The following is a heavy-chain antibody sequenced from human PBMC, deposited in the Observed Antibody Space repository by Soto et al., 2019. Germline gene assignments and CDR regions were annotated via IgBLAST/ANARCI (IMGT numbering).Heavy chain of an antibody. D-gene: IGHD3-10*01. CDR2: ISYDGSNK. CDR1: GFTFSSYA. CDR3: PRATSPGGFSWFDP. V-gene: IGHV3-30-3*01. J-gene: IGHJ5*02. Sequence: GGSLRLSCAASGFTFSSYAMHWVRQAPGKELEWVAIISYDGSNKYYADSVKGRFTISRDNSKNTLYLQMNSLRAEDTAVYYCPRATSPGGFSWFDPGGRGTLVTVSS.